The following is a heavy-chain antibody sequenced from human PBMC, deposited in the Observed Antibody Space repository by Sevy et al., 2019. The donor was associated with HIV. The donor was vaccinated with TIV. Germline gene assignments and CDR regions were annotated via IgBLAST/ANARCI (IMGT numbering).Heavy chain of an antibody. CDR1: GGTFSSYA. D-gene: IGHD3-22*01. J-gene: IGHJ4*02. Sequence: ASVKVSCKASGGTFSSYAISWVRQASGQGLEWMGGIIPIFGTANYAQKFQGRVTITADESTSTAYMELSSLRSEDTAVYYCARGGDSSGYYYVFPFDYWGQGTLVTVSS. CDR3: ARGGDSSGYYYVFPFDY. CDR2: IIPIFGTA. V-gene: IGHV1-69*13.